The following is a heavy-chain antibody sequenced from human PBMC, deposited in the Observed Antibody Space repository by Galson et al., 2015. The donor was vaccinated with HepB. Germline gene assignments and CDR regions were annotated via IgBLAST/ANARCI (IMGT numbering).Heavy chain of an antibody. V-gene: IGHV1-3*01. J-gene: IGHJ4*02. Sequence: SVKVSCKASGYTFTSYAMHWVRQAPGQRLEWMGWINAGNGNTKYSQKFQGRVTITRDTSASTAYMELSSLRSEDTAVYYCARDSRPIVATIRGYFDYWGQGTLVTVSS. CDR2: INAGNGNT. CDR1: GYTFTSYA. D-gene: IGHD5-12*01. CDR3: ARDSRPIVATIRGYFDY.